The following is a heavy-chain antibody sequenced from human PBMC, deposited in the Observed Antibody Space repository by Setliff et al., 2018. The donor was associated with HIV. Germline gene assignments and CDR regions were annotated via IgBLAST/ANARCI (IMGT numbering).Heavy chain of an antibody. CDR1: GYTFDGHY. CDR2: ISPNTFNT. V-gene: IGHV1-2*06. CDR3: ARDDRAVATIL. Sequence: ASVKVSCKTSGYTFDGHYLHWVRQAPGQGLEWMGRISPNTFNTHYAKNFQGRVTMTRDTSISTSYMELSSLRSDDTAVYYCARDDRAVATILWGQGTLVTVSS. D-gene: IGHD5-12*01. J-gene: IGHJ4*02.